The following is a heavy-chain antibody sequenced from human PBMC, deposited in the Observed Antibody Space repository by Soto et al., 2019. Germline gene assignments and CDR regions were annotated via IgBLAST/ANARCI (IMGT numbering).Heavy chain of an antibody. CDR3: ARGMGTAVEAINYYYYYGMDV. CDR1: GGSISGYY. Sequence: SETLSLTCSVFGGSISGYYWSWIRQPAGKGLEWIGYIYYSGGTNYNPSLQSRVSISLDTSKSQFSLRLTSVTAADTAVHYCARGMGTAVEAINYYYYYGMDVWGQGTTVTVSS. CDR2: IYYSGGT. V-gene: IGHV4-59*01. J-gene: IGHJ6*02. D-gene: IGHD6-19*01.